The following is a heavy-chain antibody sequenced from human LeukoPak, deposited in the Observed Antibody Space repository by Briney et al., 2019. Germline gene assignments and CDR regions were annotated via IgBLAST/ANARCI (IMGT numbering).Heavy chain of an antibody. V-gene: IGHV4-34*01. CDR3: ARGSAHYYDSRASLTYYGMDV. Sequence: SETLSLTCAVYGGSFSGYYWSWIRQPPGKGLEWIWEINHSGSTNYNPSLKSRVTISVDTSKNQFSLKLSSVTAADTAVYYCARGSAHYYDSRASLTYYGMDVWGQGTTVTVSS. CDR2: INHSGST. CDR1: GGSFSGYY. J-gene: IGHJ6*02. D-gene: IGHD3-22*01.